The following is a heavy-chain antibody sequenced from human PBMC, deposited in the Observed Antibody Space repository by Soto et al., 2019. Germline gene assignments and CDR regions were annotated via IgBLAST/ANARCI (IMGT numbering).Heavy chain of an antibody. D-gene: IGHD6-13*01. Sequence: TSETLSLTCTVSGGSISSYYWSWIRQPPGKGLEWIGYIYYSGSTNYNPSLKSRVTISVDTSKNQFSLKLSSVTAADTAVYYCARDPIAAAGEFDYWGQGTLVTVSS. CDR3: ARDPIAAAGEFDY. CDR1: GGSISSYY. J-gene: IGHJ4*02. V-gene: IGHV4-59*01. CDR2: IYYSGST.